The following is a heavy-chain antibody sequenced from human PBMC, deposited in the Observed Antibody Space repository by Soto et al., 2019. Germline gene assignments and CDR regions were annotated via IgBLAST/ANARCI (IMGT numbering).Heavy chain of an antibody. D-gene: IGHD1-7*01. CDR2: ISSSSSSI. CDR3: ARDGQNRNYVFDNWFDP. CDR1: GFSFSSYN. V-gene: IGHV3-48*02. Sequence: GGSLRLSCAGSGFSFSSYNMIWVRQAPGKGLEWVSYISSSSSSIYYADSVKGRFTISRDNAKNSLYLQMNSLRDEDTAVYYCARDGQNRNYVFDNWFDPWGQGTLVTVSS. J-gene: IGHJ5*02.